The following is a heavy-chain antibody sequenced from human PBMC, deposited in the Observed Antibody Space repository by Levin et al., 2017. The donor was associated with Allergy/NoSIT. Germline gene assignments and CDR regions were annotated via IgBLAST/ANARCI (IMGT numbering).Heavy chain of an antibody. D-gene: IGHD1-20*01. CDR2: IYSGGST. V-gene: IGHV3-66*04. J-gene: IGHJ6*03. CDR1: GFTVSSNY. Sequence: SCAASGFTVSSNYMSWVRQAPGKGLEWVSIIYSGGSTYYADSVKGRFTISRDNSKNTLYLQMNSLRAEDTAVYYCARQVTGTHYYYYYMDVWGKGTTVTVSS. CDR3: ARQVTGTHYYYYYMDV.